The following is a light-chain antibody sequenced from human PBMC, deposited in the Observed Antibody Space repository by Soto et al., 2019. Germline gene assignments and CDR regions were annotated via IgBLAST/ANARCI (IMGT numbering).Light chain of an antibody. Sequence: EIVLTQSPCTLSFSPLERSTLSCRASQSVSSTYLAWYQQKPGQAPRLLIYGASSRATGIPDRFSNGGSGTDFTLTISRLEPEDFAVYYCQQYGSSPSTFGQGTKVDIK. J-gene: IGKJ1*01. CDR3: QQYGSSPST. CDR1: QSVSSTY. CDR2: GAS. V-gene: IGKV3-20*01.